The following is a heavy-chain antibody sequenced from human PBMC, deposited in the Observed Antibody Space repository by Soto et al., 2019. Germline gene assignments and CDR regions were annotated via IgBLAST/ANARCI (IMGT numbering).Heavy chain of an antibody. D-gene: IGHD1-1*01. CDR2: MNPNSGNT. V-gene: IGHV1-8*01. J-gene: IGHJ4*02. CDR1: GYTFTSYD. Sequence: QVQLVQSGAEVKKPGASVKVSCKASGYTFTSYDINWVRQATGQGLEWMGWMNPNSGNTGYAQKFQGRVTMTRNTSMSTAYMELSSLRSEDPAVYYCARGGVFFFAATTTPFDDWGQGTLVTVSS. CDR3: ARGGVFFFAATTTPFDD.